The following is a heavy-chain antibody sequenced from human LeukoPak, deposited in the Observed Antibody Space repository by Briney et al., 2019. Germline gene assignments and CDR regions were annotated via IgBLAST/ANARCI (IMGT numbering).Heavy chain of an antibody. CDR2: VTASARRT. D-gene: IGHD3-22*01. CDR3: AKWGFSDRSGANFHS. V-gene: IGHV3-23*01. Sequence: PGGSLRLSCEAPGFTFSYYAMSWVRQATGKGLEMVSTVTASARRTYYADSVQGRFTISRDNSNNTLFLQVNSLRADDTAVYHCAKWGFSDRSGANFHSWGQGTLVTVSS. CDR1: GFTFSYYA. J-gene: IGHJ4*02.